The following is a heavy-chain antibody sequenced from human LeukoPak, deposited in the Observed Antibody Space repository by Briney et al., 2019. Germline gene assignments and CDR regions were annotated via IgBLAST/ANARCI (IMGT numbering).Heavy chain of an antibody. CDR2: ISYDGSNK. D-gene: IGHD2-2*01. V-gene: IGHV3-30*01. Sequence: GGSLRLSCAASGFTFSSYAMHWVRQAPGKGLEWVAVISYDGSNKYYADSVKGRFTISRDNSKNTLYLQMNSLRAEDTAVYYCNGVPAAHNFDYWGQGTLVTVSS. CDR1: GFTFSSYA. CDR3: NGVPAAHNFDY. J-gene: IGHJ4*02.